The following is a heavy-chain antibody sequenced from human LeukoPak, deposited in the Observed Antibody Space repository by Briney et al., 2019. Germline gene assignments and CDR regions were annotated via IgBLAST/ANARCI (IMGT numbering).Heavy chain of an antibody. CDR3: ARGRDYGSGIEDV. CDR1: GFTFSSYG. J-gene: IGHJ6*02. V-gene: IGHV3-33*01. Sequence: GGSLRLSCAASGFTFSSYGMHWVRQAPGEGLEWVAVIWYDGSNKYYADSVKGRFTISRDNSKNTLYLQMNSLRAEDTAVYYCARGRDYGSGIEDVWGQGTTVTVSS. CDR2: IWYDGSNK. D-gene: IGHD3-10*01.